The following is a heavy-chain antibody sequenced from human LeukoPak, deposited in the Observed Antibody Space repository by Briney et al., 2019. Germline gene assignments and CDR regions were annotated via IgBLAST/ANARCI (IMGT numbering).Heavy chain of an antibody. CDR3: ARGYYSSSRFDS. V-gene: IGHV3-74*01. CDR1: GFPFSNYW. Sequence: GGSLRLSCAASGFPFSNYWMHWVRQAPGKGLVWVSRVSSHWSPTNYADSVQGRFTISRDNAENTLYMRMNSLRPEDTAVYYCARGYYSSSRFDSWGQGTLVTVCS. J-gene: IGHJ4*02. CDR2: VSSHWSPT. D-gene: IGHD6-13*01.